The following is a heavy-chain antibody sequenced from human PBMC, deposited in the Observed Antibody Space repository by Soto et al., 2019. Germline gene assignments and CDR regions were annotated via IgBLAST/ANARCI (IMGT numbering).Heavy chain of an antibody. J-gene: IGHJ4*02. D-gene: IGHD6-25*01. CDR1: EFTFSSYV. Sequence: EVQLVESGGGLVQPGGSLRLSCSASEFTFSSYVMHWVRQAPGKGLEYVSAISSNGDSTYYADSVKGRFTISRDNSKNTLYLQMSSLRAEDTAVYYCVKSEGWRPSTPGYYFDYWGQGTLVTVSS. V-gene: IGHV3-64D*06. CDR3: VKSEGWRPSTPGYYFDY. CDR2: ISSNGDST.